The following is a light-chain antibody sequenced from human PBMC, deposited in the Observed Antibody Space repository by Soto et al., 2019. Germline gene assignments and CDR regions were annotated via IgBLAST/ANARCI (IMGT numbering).Light chain of an antibody. CDR3: HQYASSPYT. CDR1: QSLTNVF. V-gene: IGKV3-20*01. J-gene: IGKJ2*01. CDR2: GAS. Sequence: DIVLTQSPGTLSLSPGEGATLSCRASQSLTNVFLAWYQQKPGQAPRLLIYGASRRATGIPDRFSGSGSGTDFTLSISRLEPEDFAVYFCHQYASSPYTFGHGTTLEIK.